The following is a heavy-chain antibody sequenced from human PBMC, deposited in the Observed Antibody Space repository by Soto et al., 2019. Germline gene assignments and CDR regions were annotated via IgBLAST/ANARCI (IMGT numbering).Heavy chain of an antibody. V-gene: IGHV3-48*02. J-gene: IGHJ4*02. CDR2: ISSGSSTK. D-gene: IGHD6-19*01. Sequence: SLRLSCAASGFTFSSYSMNWVRQTPGKGLEWVSYISSGSSTKYCADSVRGRFTISRDNAKNSLYLQMNSLRDEDTAVYYCARRGIAVAGLDYWGQGTLVTVSS. CDR3: ARRGIAVAGLDY. CDR1: GFTFSSYS.